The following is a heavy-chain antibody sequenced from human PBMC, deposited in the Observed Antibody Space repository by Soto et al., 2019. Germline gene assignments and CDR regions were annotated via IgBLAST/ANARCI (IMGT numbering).Heavy chain of an antibody. D-gene: IGHD3-9*01. Sequence: QVQLVQSGAEVKKPGASVKVSCKASGYTFTSYGISWVRQAPGQGREWMGGISGYNGNTNYAQKLQGRVTMTTDTYTSTAYMELRSLRSEDTAVYYCASLLIVTGYIGLDYWGQGTLVSVS. J-gene: IGHJ4*02. V-gene: IGHV1-18*01. CDR2: ISGYNGNT. CDR1: GYTFTSYG. CDR3: ASLLIVTGYIGLDY.